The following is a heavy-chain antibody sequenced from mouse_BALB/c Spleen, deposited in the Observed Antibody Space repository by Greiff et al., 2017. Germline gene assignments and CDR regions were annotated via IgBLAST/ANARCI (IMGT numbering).Heavy chain of an antibody. CDR3: ARSTTATDYAMDY. D-gene: IGHD1-2*01. CDR2: INPGSGGT. V-gene: IGHV1-54*01. J-gene: IGHJ4*01. CDR1: GYAFTNYL. Sequence: VKLMESGAELVRPGTSVKVSCKASGYAFTNYLIEWVKQRPGQGLEWIGVINPGSGGTNYNEKFKGKATLTADKSSSTAYMQLSSLTSDDSAVYFCARSTTATDYAMDYWGQGTSVTVSS.